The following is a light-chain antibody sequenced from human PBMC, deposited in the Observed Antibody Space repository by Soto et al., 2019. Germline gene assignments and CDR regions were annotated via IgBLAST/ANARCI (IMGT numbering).Light chain of an antibody. CDR2: SNN. Sequence: QSALTQPPSASGTPGQRVTISCSGSSSNIGSNTVNWYQQLPGTAPKLLIYSNNQRPSGVPDRFSGSKSGTSASLAIRGLQSEDEADYYCAAWDDSLNGVVCGGGTQLNVL. V-gene: IGLV1-44*01. CDR1: SSNIGSNT. CDR3: AAWDDSLNGVV. J-gene: IGLJ2*01.